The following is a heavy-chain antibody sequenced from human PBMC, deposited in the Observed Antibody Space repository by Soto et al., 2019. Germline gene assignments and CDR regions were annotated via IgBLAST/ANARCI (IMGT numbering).Heavy chain of an antibody. CDR1: RYTFTSYY. Sequence: ASVNVSCKASRYTFTSYYMHWVRQAPGQGLEWMGIINHSGGSPSYAQQFQGRVTMTRDTSTSTVYMELSSLRSEDTAVYYCARVRRSSGYYYGSWGQGTPVTVSS. D-gene: IGHD3-22*01. CDR2: INHSGGSP. V-gene: IGHV1-46*01. J-gene: IGHJ5*02. CDR3: ARVRRSSGYYYGS.